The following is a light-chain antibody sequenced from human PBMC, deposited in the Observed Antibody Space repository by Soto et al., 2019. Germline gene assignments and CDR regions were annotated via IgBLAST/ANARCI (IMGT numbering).Light chain of an antibody. CDR2: RAS. Sequence: EIVMTQSPATLSVFPGERATLSCRASQSVSSNLAWYQQKPGRAPRLLIYRASTRATGIPARFSGSGSGTEFTLTISSLQSEDFAVYYCQHYNNWPPWTFGQGTKVEIK. CDR1: QSVSSN. V-gene: IGKV3-15*01. CDR3: QHYNNWPPWT. J-gene: IGKJ1*01.